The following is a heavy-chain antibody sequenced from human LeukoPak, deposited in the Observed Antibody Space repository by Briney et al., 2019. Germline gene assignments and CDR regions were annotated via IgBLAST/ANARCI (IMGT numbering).Heavy chain of an antibody. V-gene: IGHV3-23*01. D-gene: IGHD5-24*01. CDR1: GFTYSSYG. Sequence: GGTLRLSCAASGFTYSSYGMSWVRQAPGKGLEWVSAISGSGGSTYYADSVKGRSTISRDNSKNTLYLQMNSLRAEDTAVYYCAKGGDGYNIGYWGQGTLVTVSS. J-gene: IGHJ4*02. CDR3: AKGGDGYNIGY. CDR2: ISGSGGST.